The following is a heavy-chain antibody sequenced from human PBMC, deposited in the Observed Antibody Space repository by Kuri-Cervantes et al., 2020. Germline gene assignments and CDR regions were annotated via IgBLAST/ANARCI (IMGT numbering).Heavy chain of an antibody. V-gene: IGHV3-23*01. CDR2: ISNSGGST. CDR3: ARGTRRSFDI. CDR1: GFTFASYA. Sequence: GESLKISCAASGFTFASYAMSWVRQAPGKGLEWVSGISNSGGSTYYADSVKGRFTISRDNSKNTLYLQMNSLRAEDTAVYYCARGTRRSFDIWGQGTMVTVSS. D-gene: IGHD2-15*01. J-gene: IGHJ3*02.